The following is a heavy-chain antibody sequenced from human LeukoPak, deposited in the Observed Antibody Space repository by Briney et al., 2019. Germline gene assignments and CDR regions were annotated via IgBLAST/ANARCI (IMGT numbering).Heavy chain of an antibody. D-gene: IGHD3-22*01. J-gene: IGHJ1*01. V-gene: IGHV3-21*01. CDR2: ISSSSSYI. CDR1: GFTFSNYS. Sequence: PGGSLKLSCAASGFTFSNYSMNWVRQAPGKGLEWVSSISSSSSYIHCADSVKGRFTISRDNAKNSLYLQMNSLRAEDTAVYYCARVRGLFTMRAYFQHWGQGTLVTVSS. CDR3: ARVRGLFTMRAYFQH.